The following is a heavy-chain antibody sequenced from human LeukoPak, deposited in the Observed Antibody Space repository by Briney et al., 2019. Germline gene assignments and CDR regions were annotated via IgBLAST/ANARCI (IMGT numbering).Heavy chain of an antibody. D-gene: IGHD3-10*01. CDR2: VWHDGSKT. CDR3: ARENYSGSGSYFLDY. V-gene: IGHV3-30*02. Sequence: GGSLRLSCAASGFTFSSCHIHWVRQAPGKGLEWVALVWHDGSKTYYADSVKGRFTVSRDNSKNTLYLQMNSLRAEDTAVYYCARENYSGSGSYFLDYWGQGTLVTVSS. J-gene: IGHJ4*02. CDR1: GFTFSSCH.